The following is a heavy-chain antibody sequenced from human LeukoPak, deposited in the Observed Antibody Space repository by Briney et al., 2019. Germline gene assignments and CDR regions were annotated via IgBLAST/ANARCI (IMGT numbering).Heavy chain of an antibody. D-gene: IGHD3-22*01. CDR2: INPNTGGT. Sequence: ASVKVSCKTSGYTFTGFYMHWIRQAPGQGLEYMGWINPNTGGTQYAQKFQGRVTMTGDTSISTAYLELSGLRSDDTAVYYCASPNDSGYYYRYFHHWGQGTLVTVSS. J-gene: IGHJ1*01. CDR1: GYTFTGFY. V-gene: IGHV1-2*02. CDR3: ASPNDSGYYYRYFHH.